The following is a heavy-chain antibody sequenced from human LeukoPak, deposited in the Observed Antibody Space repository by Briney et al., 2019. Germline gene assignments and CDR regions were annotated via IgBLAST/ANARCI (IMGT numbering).Heavy chain of an antibody. D-gene: IGHD3-9*01. CDR2: IYYSGST. CDR3: ASYDILTGYYSY. CDR1: GGSISSYY. J-gene: IGHJ4*02. V-gene: IGHV4-59*01. Sequence: SETLSLTCTVSGGSISSYYWSWIRQPPGKGLELIGYIYYSGSTNYNPSLKSRVTISVDTSKNQFSLKLSSVTAADTAVYYCASYDILTGYYSYWGQGTLVTVSS.